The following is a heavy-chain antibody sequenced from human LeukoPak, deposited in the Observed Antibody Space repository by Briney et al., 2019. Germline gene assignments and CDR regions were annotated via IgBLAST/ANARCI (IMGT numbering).Heavy chain of an antibody. Sequence: PSETLSLTCTVSGGSISSSSYYWGWIRQPPGKGLEWIGSIYHSGSTYYNPSLKSRVTISVDTSKNQFSLKLSSVTAADTAVYYCAREVWAFDIWGQGTMVTVSS. CDR3: AREVWAFDI. J-gene: IGHJ3*02. D-gene: IGHD2-21*01. CDR2: IYHSGST. CDR1: GGSISSSSYY. V-gene: IGHV4-39*07.